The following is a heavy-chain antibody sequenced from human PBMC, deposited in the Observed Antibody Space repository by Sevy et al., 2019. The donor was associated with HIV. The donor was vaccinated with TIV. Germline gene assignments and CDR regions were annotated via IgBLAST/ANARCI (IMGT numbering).Heavy chain of an antibody. D-gene: IGHD5-18*01. J-gene: IGHJ2*01. CDR2: IYTSGST. CDR1: GGSISSYY. Sequence: SETLSLTCTVSGGSISSYYWSWIRQPAGKGLEWIGRIYTSGSTNYNPSLKSRVTMSVDTSKNQFSLKLSSVTAADTAVYYCARGKSRDTAMGYWYFDLWGRCTLVTVSS. CDR3: ARGKSRDTAMGYWYFDL. V-gene: IGHV4-4*07.